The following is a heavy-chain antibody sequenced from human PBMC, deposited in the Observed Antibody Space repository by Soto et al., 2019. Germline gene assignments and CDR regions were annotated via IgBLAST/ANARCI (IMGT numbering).Heavy chain of an antibody. J-gene: IGHJ6*02. Sequence: WGSLRLPCPAPAFIFRRYAMTWVRHATGRALEYFSAISESGGGRYYADSVQVRLFISRDNSQNTLYLQMNSRRAESTAVNYCANVHYVGHGDYSYCGMDFWHQGTTVIVS. D-gene: IGHD4-17*01. CDR1: AFIFRRYA. CDR2: ISESGGGR. V-gene: IGHV3-23*01. CDR3: ANVHYVGHGDYSYCGMDF.